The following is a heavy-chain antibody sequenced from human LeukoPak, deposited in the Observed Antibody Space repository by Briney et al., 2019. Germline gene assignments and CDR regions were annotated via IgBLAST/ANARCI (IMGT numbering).Heavy chain of an antibody. D-gene: IGHD3-22*01. CDR1: GGSFSDYY. J-gene: IGHJ4*02. CDR2: INHSGST. V-gene: IGHV4-34*01. Sequence: PSETLSLTCAVYGGSFSDYYWSWIRQPPGKGLEWIGEINHSGSTNYNPSLKSRVTISVDTSKNQFSLKLSSVTAADTAVYYCARGKRGKGLKTYYYDSSGYWPIDYWGQGTLVTVSS. CDR3: ARGKRGKGLKTYYYDSSGYWPIDY.